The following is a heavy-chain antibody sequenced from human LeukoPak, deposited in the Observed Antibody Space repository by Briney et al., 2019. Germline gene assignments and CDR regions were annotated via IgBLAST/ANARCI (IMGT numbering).Heavy chain of an antibody. Sequence: ASVKVSCKASGYTFTSYGISWVRQAPGQGLEWMGIINPSGGSTSYAQKFQGRVTMTRDTSTSTVYMELSSLRSEDTAVYYCARVRSGYDLVLDYWGQGTLVTVSS. CDR1: GYTFTSYG. V-gene: IGHV1-46*01. CDR3: ARVRSGYDLVLDY. D-gene: IGHD5-12*01. CDR2: INPSGGST. J-gene: IGHJ4*02.